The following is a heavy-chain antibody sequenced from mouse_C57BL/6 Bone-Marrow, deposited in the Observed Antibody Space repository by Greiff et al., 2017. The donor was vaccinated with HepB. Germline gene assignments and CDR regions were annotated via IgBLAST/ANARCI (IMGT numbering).Heavy chain of an antibody. CDR1: GFTFTDYY. CDR2: IRNKANGYTT. V-gene: IGHV7-3*01. Sequence: EVKLQESGGGLVQPGGSLSLSCAASGFTFTDYYMSWVRQPPGKALEWLGFIRNKANGYTTEYSASVKGRFTISRDNSQSILYLQMNALRAEDSATYYCARLGYYGSSDYWGQGTTLTVSS. J-gene: IGHJ2*01. D-gene: IGHD1-1*01. CDR3: ARLGYYGSSDY.